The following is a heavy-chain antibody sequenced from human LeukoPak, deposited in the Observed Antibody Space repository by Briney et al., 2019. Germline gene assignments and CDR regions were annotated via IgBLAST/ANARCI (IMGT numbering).Heavy chain of an antibody. V-gene: IGHV3-53*01. Sequence: PGGSLRLSCAASGFTVSSNYMSWVRQAPGKGLEWVSVIYSGGSTYYADSVKGRFTISRDNSKNTLYLQMNSLRAEDTAVYYCARDSNGYDLVLDYWGQGTLVTVSS. D-gene: IGHD5-12*01. J-gene: IGHJ4*02. CDR2: IYSGGST. CDR1: GFTVSSNY. CDR3: ARDSNGYDLVLDY.